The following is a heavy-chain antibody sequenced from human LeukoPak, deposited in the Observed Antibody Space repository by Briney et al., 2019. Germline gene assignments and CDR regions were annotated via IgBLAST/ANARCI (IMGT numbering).Heavy chain of an antibody. CDR2: ISSRSSYI. Sequence: GSLRLSCAASGFTFSSYSMNWVRQAPGKGLEWVSSISSRSSYIYYADSVKGRFTISRDNAKNSLYLQMNSLRAEDTAVYYCARDKSSSSTYRWFDPWGQGTLVTVSS. CDR3: ARDKSSSSTYRWFDP. CDR1: GFTFSSYS. D-gene: IGHD6-6*01. J-gene: IGHJ5*02. V-gene: IGHV3-21*01.